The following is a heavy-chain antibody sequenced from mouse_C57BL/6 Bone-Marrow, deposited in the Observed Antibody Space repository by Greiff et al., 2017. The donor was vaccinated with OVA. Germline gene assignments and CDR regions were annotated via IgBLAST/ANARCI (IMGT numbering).Heavy chain of an antibody. CDR1: GYTFTDYY. CDR2: IYPGSGNT. J-gene: IGHJ4*01. CDR3: AGDYYGSSGGAMDY. Sequence: VQLVESGAELVRPGASVKLSCKASGYTFTDYYINWVKQRPGQGLEWIARIYPGSGNTYYNEKFKGKATLTAEKSSSTAYMQLSSLTSEDSAVYFCAGDYYGSSGGAMDYWGQGTSVTVSS. V-gene: IGHV1-76*01. D-gene: IGHD1-1*01.